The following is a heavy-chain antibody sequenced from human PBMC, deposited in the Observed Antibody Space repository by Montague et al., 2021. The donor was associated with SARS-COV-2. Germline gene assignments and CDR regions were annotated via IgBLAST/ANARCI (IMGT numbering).Heavy chain of an antibody. Sequence: SETLSLTCTVSGGSISSSSYYWGWIRQPPGKGLGRIGSIYYSGSNYYNPSHSSRVTISVDTSKNQSSLKLSAVAAADTAVYYCARRVTGTTVHYYYYGMDVWGQGTTVTVSS. CDR2: IYYSGSN. CDR3: ARRVTGTTVHYYYYGMDV. J-gene: IGHJ6*02. D-gene: IGHD1-1*01. CDR1: GGSISSSSYY. V-gene: IGHV4-39*01.